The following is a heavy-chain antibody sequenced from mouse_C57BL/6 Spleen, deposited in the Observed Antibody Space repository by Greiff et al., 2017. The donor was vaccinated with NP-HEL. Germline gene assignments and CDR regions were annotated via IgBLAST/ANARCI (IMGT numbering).Heavy chain of an antibody. CDR3: ARGDDYDPYYYAMDY. Sequence: QVQLQQSGAELARPGASVTLSCKASGYTFTSYGISWVKQRTGQGLEWIGEIYPRSGNTYYNEKFKGKATLTADKSSSTAYMELRSLTSEDSAVYFCARGDDYDPYYYAMDYWGQGTSVTVSS. CDR2: IYPRSGNT. J-gene: IGHJ4*01. D-gene: IGHD2-4*01. V-gene: IGHV1-81*01. CDR1: GYTFTSYG.